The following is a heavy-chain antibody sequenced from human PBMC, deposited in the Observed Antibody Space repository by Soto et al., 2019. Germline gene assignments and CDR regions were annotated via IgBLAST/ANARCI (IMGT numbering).Heavy chain of an antibody. Sequence: GGAVKISCRDSGYSFTSYWSCWVRQMPGKGLEWMGIIYPGDSDTRYSPSFQGQVTISADKSISTAYLQWSSLKASDTAMYYCARHRQWLYYYGMDAWGKGTLATLSS. CDR3: ARHRQWLYYYGMDA. D-gene: IGHD6-19*01. J-gene: IGHJ6*04. V-gene: IGHV5-51*01. CDR2: IYPGDSDT. CDR1: GYSFTSYW.